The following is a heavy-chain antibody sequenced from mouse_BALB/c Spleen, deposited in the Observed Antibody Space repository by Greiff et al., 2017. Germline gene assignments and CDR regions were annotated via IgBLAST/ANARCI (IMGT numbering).Heavy chain of an antibody. CDR3: ARGEAYYGNSPFAY. J-gene: IGHJ3*01. CDR2: INPYNDGT. Sequence: VQLQQSGPELVKPGASVKMSCKASGYTFTSYVMHWVKQKPGQVLEWIGYINPYNDGTKYNEKFKGKATLTSDKSSSTAYMELSSLTSEDSAVYYCARGEAYYGNSPFAYWGQGTLVTVSA. CDR1: GYTFTSYV. V-gene: IGHV1-14*01. D-gene: IGHD2-10*01.